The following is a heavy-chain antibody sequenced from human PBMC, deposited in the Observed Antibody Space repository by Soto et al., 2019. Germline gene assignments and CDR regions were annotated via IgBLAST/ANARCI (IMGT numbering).Heavy chain of an antibody. CDR1: GFTFSDYV. J-gene: IGHJ4*02. CDR3: AGRLEGASSALLDY. V-gene: IGHV3-30*03. CDR2: ISHDERIK. Sequence: QVQLVESGGGVVQPGRSLRLSCAASGFTFSDYVMHWVRQVPGKGLEWVAIISHDERIKYYADSVKGRFTISRDNSNNMLYLQMGSLQTEATALYCWAGRLEGASSALLDYWGQGTLVTVSS. D-gene: IGHD2-15*01.